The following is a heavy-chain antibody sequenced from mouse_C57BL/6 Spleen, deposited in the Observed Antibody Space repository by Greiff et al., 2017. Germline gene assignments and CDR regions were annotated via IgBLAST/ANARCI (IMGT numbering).Heavy chain of an antibody. CDR1: GFTFSDYG. D-gene: IGHD1-1*01. V-gene: IGHV5-17*01. J-gene: IGHJ3*01. Sequence: DVQLVESGGGLVKPGGSLKLSCAASGFTFSDYGMHWVRQAPEKGLEWVAYISSGSSTIYYADTVKGRFTISRDNAKNTLFLQMTSLRSEDTAMYYCARDHYYGSSPFAYWGQGTLVTVSA. CDR3: ARDHYYGSSPFAY. CDR2: ISSGSSTI.